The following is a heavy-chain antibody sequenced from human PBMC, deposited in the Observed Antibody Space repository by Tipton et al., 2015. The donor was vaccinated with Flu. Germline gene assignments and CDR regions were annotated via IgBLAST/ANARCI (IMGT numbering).Heavy chain of an antibody. CDR2: TYYSGST. V-gene: IGHV4-59*01. CDR1: GGSISSYY. J-gene: IGHJ6*02. D-gene: IGHD6-6*01. Sequence: TLSLTCTVSGGSISSYYWSWIRQPPGKGLEWIGYTYYSGSTNYNPSLKSRVTISVDTSKNQFSLKLSSVTAADTAVYYCARELRSSSSHYYYYYGMDVWGQGTTVTVSS. CDR3: ARELRSSSSHYYYYYGMDV.